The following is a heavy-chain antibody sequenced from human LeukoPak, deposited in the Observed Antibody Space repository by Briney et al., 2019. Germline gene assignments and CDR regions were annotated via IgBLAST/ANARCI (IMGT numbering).Heavy chain of an antibody. V-gene: IGHV1-24*01. CDR2: FDPEDGET. CDR1: GYTLTELS. D-gene: IGHD5-18*01. J-gene: IGHJ4*02. Sequence: ASVKVSCKVSGYTLTELSMHWVRQAPGKGLEWMGGFDPEDGETIYAQKFQGRVTMTEDTSTDTAYMELSSLRSEDTAVYYCATVASSGYSYGLDYWGQGTLVTVSS. CDR3: ATVASSGYSYGLDY.